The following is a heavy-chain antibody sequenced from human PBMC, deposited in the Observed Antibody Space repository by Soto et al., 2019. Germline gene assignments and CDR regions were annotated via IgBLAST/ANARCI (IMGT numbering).Heavy chain of an antibody. Sequence: QVQLQQWGAGLLKPSETLSLTCAVYGGSFSGYYWSWIRQPPGKGLEWIGEINHSGSTNYNPSHKSRVTISVDTSKNQFSRKLSSVTAADTAVYYCARGQSSLLLDCWGQGVLVTVSS. CDR1: GGSFSGYY. CDR2: INHSGST. J-gene: IGHJ4*02. D-gene: IGHD2-8*02. V-gene: IGHV4-34*01. CDR3: ARGQSSLLLDC.